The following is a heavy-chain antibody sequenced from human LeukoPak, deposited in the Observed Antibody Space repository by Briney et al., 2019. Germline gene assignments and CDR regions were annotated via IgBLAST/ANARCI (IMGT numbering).Heavy chain of an antibody. J-gene: IGHJ5*02. V-gene: IGHV1-24*01. CDR1: GYTLTELS. D-gene: IGHD2-2*02. Sequence: VSVKVSCKVSGYTLTELSMHWVRQAPGKGLEWMGGFDPEDGETIYAQRFQGRVTMTEDTSTDTAYMELSSLRSEDTAVYYCATEGHCSSTSCYSEGRMRNWFDPWGQGTLVTVSS. CDR3: ATEGHCSSTSCYSEGRMRNWFDP. CDR2: FDPEDGET.